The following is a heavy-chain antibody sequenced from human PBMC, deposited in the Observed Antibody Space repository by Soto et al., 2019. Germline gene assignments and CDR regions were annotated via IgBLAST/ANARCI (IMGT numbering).Heavy chain of an antibody. Sequence: QVQLVQSGAEVKKPGSSVKVSCKASGGTFRSYAISWVRQAPGQGLAWMGGIIPSFGTANYAQQFQGRVTITADESTSPVYLELSSLRSEDTAVYYCASSAANSGWYYVDYWGQGTLVTVSS. CDR2: IIPSFGTA. CDR3: ASSAANSGWYYVDY. CDR1: GGTFRSYA. V-gene: IGHV1-69*12. D-gene: IGHD6-19*01. J-gene: IGHJ4*02.